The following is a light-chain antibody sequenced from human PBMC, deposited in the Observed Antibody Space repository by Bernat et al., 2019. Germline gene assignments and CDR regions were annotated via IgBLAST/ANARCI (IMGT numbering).Light chain of an antibody. CDR2: TNN. V-gene: IGLV1-44*01. CDR3: AAWDDRLNGCV. Sequence: QSVLSQPPSASGTPGQTVTISCSGSSSNLGTKTANWFQQFPGTAPKLIIYTNNHRPSDVPDRFSASKSGTSASLAISGLQSDDEADYYCAAWDDRLNGCVFGTGTKLTV. CDR1: SSNLGTKT. J-gene: IGLJ1*01.